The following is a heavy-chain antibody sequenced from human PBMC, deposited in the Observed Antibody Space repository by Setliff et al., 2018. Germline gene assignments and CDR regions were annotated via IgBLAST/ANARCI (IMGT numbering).Heavy chain of an antibody. V-gene: IGHV3-11*04. CDR2: ISGGGITI. CDR1: GESFSNNY. J-gene: IGHJ4*02. Sequence: LSLTCSVYGESFSNNYWSWIRQAPGRGLEWISKISGGGITIYYVDSVKGRFTISRDNAKNSLYLQMNSLKADDTAVYYCARVRNYYGSGSYLSAFDYWGQGALVTVSS. D-gene: IGHD3-10*01. CDR3: ARVRNYYGSGSYLSAFDY.